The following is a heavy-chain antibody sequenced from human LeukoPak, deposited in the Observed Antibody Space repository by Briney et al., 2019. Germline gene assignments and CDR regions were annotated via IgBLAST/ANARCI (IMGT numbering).Heavy chain of an antibody. CDR3: ARGTGWPQFDY. V-gene: IGHV6-1*01. CDR2: TYYKSAWYN. J-gene: IGHJ4*02. Sequence: SQTLSLTCAISGDSVSRDSIAWNWIRQSPSRGFEWLGRTYYKSAWYNDYAVSVKGRIIINPDTSKNQFSLQLNSVTPEDTAVYYCARGTGWPQFDYWGQGTLVTVSS. D-gene: IGHD6-19*01. CDR1: GDSVSRDSIA.